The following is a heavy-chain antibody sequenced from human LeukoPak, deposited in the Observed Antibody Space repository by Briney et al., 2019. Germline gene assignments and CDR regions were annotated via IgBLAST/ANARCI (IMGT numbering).Heavy chain of an antibody. CDR3: AKGSSSWYKKGFDY. CDR1: GFTFSNYA. D-gene: IGHD6-13*01. CDR2: ISGSGGST. J-gene: IGHJ4*02. V-gene: IGHV3-23*01. Sequence: GGSLRLSCAAFGFTFSNYAMSWVRQAPGKGLEWVSDISGSGGSTYYADSVKGRFTISRDNSKNTLYLQMNSLRAEDTAVYYCAKGSSSWYKKGFDYWGQGTLVTVSS.